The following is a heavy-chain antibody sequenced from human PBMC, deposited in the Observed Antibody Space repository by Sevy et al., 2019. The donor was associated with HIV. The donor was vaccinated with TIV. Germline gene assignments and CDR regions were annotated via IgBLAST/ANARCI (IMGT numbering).Heavy chain of an antibody. CDR2: ISNSGTAM. Sequence: GGSLRLSCVASGFTFSSYEMNWVRQAPGKGLEWISYISNSGTAMYYSDSVRGRFTTSRDNARRSLYLQMNSLRAEDTAVYYCARDLPPSATTVPHFDCWGQGTLVTVSS. CDR3: ARDLPPSATTVPHFDC. J-gene: IGHJ4*02. D-gene: IGHD4-17*01. V-gene: IGHV3-48*03. CDR1: GFTFSSYE.